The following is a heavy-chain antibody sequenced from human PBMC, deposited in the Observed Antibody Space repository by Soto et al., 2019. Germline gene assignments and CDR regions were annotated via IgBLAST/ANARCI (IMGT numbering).Heavy chain of an antibody. J-gene: IGHJ6*02. CDR3: ARDGMDTAMVYYYYGMDV. V-gene: IGHV1-69*13. CDR1: GGTFSSYA. CDR2: IIPIFGTA. D-gene: IGHD5-18*01. Sequence: EASVKVSCKASGGTFSSYAISWVRQAPGQGLEWMGGIIPIFGTANYAQKFQGRVTITADESTSTAYMELSSLRSEDTAVYYCARDGMDTAMVYYYYGMDVWGQGTTVTVSS.